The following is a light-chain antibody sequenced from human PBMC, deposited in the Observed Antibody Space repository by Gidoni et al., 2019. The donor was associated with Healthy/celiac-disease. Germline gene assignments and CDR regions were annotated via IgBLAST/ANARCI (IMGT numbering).Light chain of an antibody. CDR1: QSISSY. J-gene: IGKJ1*01. V-gene: IGKV1-39*01. CDR2: AAS. Sequence: DIQMTQSPSSLSASVGDRVTITCRGSQSISSYLNWYQQKPGKAPKLLIYAASSLQSGVPSRFSGSGSGTDFTLTISSLQPTDFATYYCQQSYSTPWTFXXXTKVEIK. CDR3: QQSYSTPWT.